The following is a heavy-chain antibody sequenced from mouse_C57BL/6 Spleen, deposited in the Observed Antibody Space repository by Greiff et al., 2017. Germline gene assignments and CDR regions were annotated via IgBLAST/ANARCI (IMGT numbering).Heavy chain of an antibody. CDR2: IDPSDSYT. V-gene: IGHV1-50*01. J-gene: IGHJ1*03. CDR3: ARNERYFDG. CDR1: GYTFTSYW. Sequence: QVQLQQPGAELVKPGASVKLSCKASGYTFTSYWMQWVKQRPGQGLEWIGEIDPSDSYTNYNQKFKGKATLTVDTSSSTAYMQLSSLTSEDSAVYYCARNERYFDGWGTGTTVTVSS.